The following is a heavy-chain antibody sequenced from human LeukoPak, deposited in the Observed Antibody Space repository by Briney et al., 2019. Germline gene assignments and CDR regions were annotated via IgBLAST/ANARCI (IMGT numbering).Heavy chain of an antibody. V-gene: IGHV4-4*07. CDR2: IYTSGST. J-gene: IGHJ4*02. CDR3: ARVSSGFYLGSFDY. CDR1: GGSISSYY. D-gene: IGHD3-22*01. Sequence: PSETLSLTCTVSGGSISSYYWSWIRQPAGKGLEWIGRIYTSGSTNYNPSLKSRVTMSVDTSKNQFSLKLNSVTAADTAVYYCARVSSGFYLGSFDYWGQGTLVAVSS.